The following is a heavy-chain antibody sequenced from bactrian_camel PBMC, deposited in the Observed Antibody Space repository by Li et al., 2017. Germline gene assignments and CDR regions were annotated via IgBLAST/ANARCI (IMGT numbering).Heavy chain of an antibody. V-gene: IGHV3S54*01. J-gene: IGHJ4*01. CDR2: IYSYGGVTSDT. CDR1: GEKLRFTF. D-gene: IGHD6*01. CDR3: AVETLWPWGVCRHKDLKTPY. Sequence: HVQLVESGGGSVQAGGTLRLSCENSGEKLRFTFMAWFRQAPGKEREGVAAIYSYGGVTSDTYYADSVKGRFAISLNDDKSTVYLQMNTLTPEDTAMYYCAVETLWPWGVCRHKDLKTPYWGQGTQVTVS.